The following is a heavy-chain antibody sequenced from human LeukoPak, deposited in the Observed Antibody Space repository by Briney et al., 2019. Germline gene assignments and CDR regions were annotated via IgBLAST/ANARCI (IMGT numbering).Heavy chain of an antibody. CDR1: GGSFSGHY. CDR3: ASTYYDSSGFSPFDY. CDR2: ISHDGIT. J-gene: IGHJ4*02. Sequence: SETLSLTCAVYGGSFSGHYWSRIRQPPGKGLEWIGEISHDGITNYSPSVRSRVTMSVDASKNQFSLRLTSVTAADTAVYFCASTYYDSSGFSPFDYWGQGTLVTVSS. D-gene: IGHD3-22*01. V-gene: IGHV4-34*01.